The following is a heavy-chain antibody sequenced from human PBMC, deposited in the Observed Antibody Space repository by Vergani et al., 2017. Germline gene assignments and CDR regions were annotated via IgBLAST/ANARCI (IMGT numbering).Heavy chain of an antibody. J-gene: IGHJ5*02. CDR3: ARDLPLRRKHARWFDP. CDR2: INHSGST. D-gene: IGHD4/OR15-4a*01. V-gene: IGHV4-34*01. CDR1: GGSFSGYY. Sequence: QVQLQESGPGLVKPSETLSLTCTVSGGSFSGYYWSWIRQPPGKGLEWIGEINHSGSTNYNPSLKSRVTISVDTSKNQFSLKLSSVTAADTAVYYCARDLPLRRKHARWFDPWGQGTLVTVSS.